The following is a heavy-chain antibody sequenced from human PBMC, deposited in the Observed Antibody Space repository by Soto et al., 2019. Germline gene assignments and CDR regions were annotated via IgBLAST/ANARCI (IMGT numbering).Heavy chain of an antibody. D-gene: IGHD6-6*01. CDR1: GGSFSGYY. Sequence: KPSETLSLTSAVYGGSFSGYYWSWIRQPPGKGLEWIGEINHSGSTNYNPSLKSRVTISVDTSKNQFSLKLSSVTAADTAVYYCARGHYRIAARPDWFDPWGQGTLVTVSS. V-gene: IGHV4-34*01. J-gene: IGHJ5*02. CDR3: ARGHYRIAARPDWFDP. CDR2: INHSGST.